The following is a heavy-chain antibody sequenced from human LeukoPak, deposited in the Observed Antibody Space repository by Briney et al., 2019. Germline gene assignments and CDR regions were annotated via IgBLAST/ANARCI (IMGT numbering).Heavy chain of an antibody. V-gene: IGHV3-49*03. CDR1: GFTFGDYA. J-gene: IGHJ5*02. Sequence: GRSLRLSCTGSGFTFGDYAMSWIRQAPGKGLEWVGFTRSKVYVGTIEYAASVKGRFTISRDDSKSIAYLQMDSLKTEDTAVYYCTRAFTLMVPWGQGTLVTVSS. CDR3: TRAFTLMVP. D-gene: IGHD2-8*01. CDR2: TRSKVYVGTI.